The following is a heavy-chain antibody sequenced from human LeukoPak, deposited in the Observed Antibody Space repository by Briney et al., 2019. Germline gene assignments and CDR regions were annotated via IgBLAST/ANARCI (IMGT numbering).Heavy chain of an antibody. CDR1: GNSISSGDNY. J-gene: IGHJ4*02. V-gene: IGHV4-61*02. Sequence: PSQTLSLTCTVSGNSISSGDNYWSWIRQPAGTGLEWIGRIYTSGSTNYNPSLKSRVTISGDTSKNQFSLRLSSVTAADTAVYYCARASYSYDINGWVPFDYWGQGPLVTVSS. CDR3: ARASYSYDINGWVPFDY. CDR2: IYTSGST. D-gene: IGHD3-22*01.